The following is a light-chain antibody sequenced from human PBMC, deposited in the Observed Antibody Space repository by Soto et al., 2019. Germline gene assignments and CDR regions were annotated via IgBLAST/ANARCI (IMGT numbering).Light chain of an antibody. CDR2: GNS. J-gene: IGLJ1*01. CDR1: RSNIGTGYD. CDR3: QSYDSSLSEYV. V-gene: IGLV1-40*01. Sequence: QSVLTQPPSVSGAPGQGVTISCTGSRSNIGTGYDVHWYQQLPGTAPKLLIYGNSNRPSGVPDRFSGSKSGTSASLAITGLQAEDEADYYCQSYDSSLSEYVFGTGTKVTVL.